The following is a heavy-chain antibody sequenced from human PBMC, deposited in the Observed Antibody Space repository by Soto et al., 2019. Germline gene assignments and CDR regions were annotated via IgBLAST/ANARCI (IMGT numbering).Heavy chain of an antibody. CDR3: ARDPDSSGWYVPRY. Sequence: QVQLVQSGAEVKKPGSSVKVSCKASGGTFSSYTISWVRQAPGQGLEWMGRIIPILGIANYAQKFQGRVTXXAXKXTSTAYMELSSLRSEDTAVYYCARDPDSSGWYVPRYWGQGTLVTVSS. CDR2: IIPILGIA. J-gene: IGHJ4*02. V-gene: IGHV1-69*08. D-gene: IGHD6-19*01. CDR1: GGTFSSYT.